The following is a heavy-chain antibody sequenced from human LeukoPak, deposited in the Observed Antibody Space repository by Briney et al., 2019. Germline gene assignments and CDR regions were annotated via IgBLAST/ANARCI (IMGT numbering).Heavy chain of an antibody. D-gene: IGHD6-13*01. V-gene: IGHV4-59*01. CDR3: ARDRGRAIAAAGKSSLFYYGMDV. J-gene: IGHJ6*02. CDR2: IYYSGST. Sequence: SETLSLTCTVSGGSISSYYWSWIRQPPGKGLEWIGYIYYSGSTNYNPSLKSRVTISVDTSKNQFSLKLRSVTAADTAVYYCARDRGRAIAAAGKSSLFYYGMDVWGQGTTVTVSS. CDR1: GGSISSYY.